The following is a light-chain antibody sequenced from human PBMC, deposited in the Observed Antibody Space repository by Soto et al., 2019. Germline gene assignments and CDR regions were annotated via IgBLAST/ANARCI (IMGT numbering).Light chain of an antibody. J-gene: IGLJ2*01. V-gene: IGLV1-47*02. CDR1: SSNIGSGF. CDR3: CSYTSVSTSVV. Sequence: QSVLTQPPSASGTPGQRVTISCSGSSSNIGSGFVYWYQHLPGTAPKLLISTNNERPSGVPDRFSGSKSGTSASLAISGLRSEDEADYYCCSYTSVSTSVVFGGGTKVTVL. CDR2: TNN.